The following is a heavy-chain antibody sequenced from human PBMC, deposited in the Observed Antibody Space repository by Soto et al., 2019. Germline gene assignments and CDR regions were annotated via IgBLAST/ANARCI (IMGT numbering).Heavy chain of an antibody. CDR2: IIPIFGTT. D-gene: IGHD3-22*01. V-gene: IGHV1-69*13. CDR3: ARGEPYHSSGYRQPFDY. Sequence: SVKVSCKASGGTFSRYGFSWVRQAPGQGLEWMGGIIPIFGTTNYAGKFQGRVTITADESTSTVYMALSILRSDDTAVYYCARGEPYHSSGYRQPFDYWGQGTLVTVSS. J-gene: IGHJ4*02. CDR1: GGTFSRYG.